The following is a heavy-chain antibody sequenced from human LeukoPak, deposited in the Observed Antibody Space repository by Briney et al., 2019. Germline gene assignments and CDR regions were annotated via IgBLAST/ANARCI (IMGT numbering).Heavy chain of an antibody. J-gene: IGHJ4*02. Sequence: PSETLSLTCTVSGGSTSSGGYHWSWIRQNPGEGLEWIGSISYSGSTYYNPSLKSPLTISVDTSKNQFSLKLSSVTAADTAVYYCARGGLYGDHVFDYWGQGTLVTVSS. CDR1: GGSTSSGGYH. CDR2: ISYSGST. CDR3: ARGGLYGDHVFDY. V-gene: IGHV4-31*01. D-gene: IGHD4-17*01.